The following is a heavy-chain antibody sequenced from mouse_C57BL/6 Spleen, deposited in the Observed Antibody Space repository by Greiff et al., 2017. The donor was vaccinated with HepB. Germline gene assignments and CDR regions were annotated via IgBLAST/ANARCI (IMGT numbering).Heavy chain of an antibody. V-gene: IGHV3-6*01. J-gene: IGHJ3*01. CDR1: GYSITSGYY. Sequence: EVKLQESGPGLVKPSQSLSLTCSVTGYSITSGYYWNWIRQFPGNKLEWMGYISYDGSNNYNPSLKNRISITRDTSKNQFFLKLNSVTTEDTATYYCARDLYYYGSSSAWFAYWGQGTLVTVSA. CDR3: ARDLYYYGSSSAWFAY. D-gene: IGHD1-1*01. CDR2: ISYDGSN.